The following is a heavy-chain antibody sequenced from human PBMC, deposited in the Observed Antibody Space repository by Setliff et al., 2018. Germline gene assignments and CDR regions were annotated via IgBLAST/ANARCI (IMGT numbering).Heavy chain of an antibody. CDR3: ARINFYVSSGYYYAPDY. CDR1: GYTYTNYG. V-gene: IGHV1-18*01. Sequence: ASVKVSCKASGYTYTNYGITWVRQAPGQGLEWMGWINNYSFKTNYPQKFLGRVTMTTDTSTSTAYMELKCLRSDDTAVYYCARINFYVSSGYYYAPDYWGQGALVTVSS. CDR2: INNYSFKT. D-gene: IGHD3-22*01. J-gene: IGHJ4*02.